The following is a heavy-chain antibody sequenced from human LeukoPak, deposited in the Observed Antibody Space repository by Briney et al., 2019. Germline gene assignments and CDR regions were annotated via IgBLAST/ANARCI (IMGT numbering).Heavy chain of an antibody. CDR2: IYYCGST. Sequence: SQSQSPTHTLSAPSISSYYASWIRLHPRGGRGWHGYIYYCGSTNYNPSIKSRVTISVDPSKNQFPLKLSSVTAADTAVYYCARVVGEFRTDSWGQGTLVTVSS. D-gene: IGHD3-10*01. J-gene: IGHJ4*02. V-gene: IGHV4-59*01. CDR1: APSISSYY. CDR3: ARVVGEFRTDS.